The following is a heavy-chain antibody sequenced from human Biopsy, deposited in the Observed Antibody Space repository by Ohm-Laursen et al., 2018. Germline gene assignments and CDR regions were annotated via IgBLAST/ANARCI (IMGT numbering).Heavy chain of an antibody. J-gene: IGHJ1*01. CDR1: GGSFTGHY. CDR3: ARGSNEYGGLYFPH. V-gene: IGHV4-59*11. CDR2: ISYTGYT. Sequence: GTLSLTCTVSGGSFTGHYWSWIRQPPGKGLEWIGHISYTGYTSYKSSLKSRVTISLDTSRKHFSLRLTSSAAADTAVYYCARGSNEYGGLYFPHWGQGTLVTVSS. D-gene: IGHD4-23*01.